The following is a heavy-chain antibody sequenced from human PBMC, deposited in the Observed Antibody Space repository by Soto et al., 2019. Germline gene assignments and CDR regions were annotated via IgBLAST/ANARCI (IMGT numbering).Heavy chain of an antibody. Sequence: QVQLQESGPGLVKPSQTLSLTCTVSGGSISRGGYYWSWIRQHPGKGLEWIGYISYSGSTYYNPSRKRRVTISVDTSKNQFSLKLSSVTAADTAVYYCARMEDWRGGSCRFDYWGQGTLVTGSS. CDR2: ISYSGST. CDR3: ARMEDWRGGSCRFDY. CDR1: GGSISRGGYY. J-gene: IGHJ4*02. V-gene: IGHV4-31*03. D-gene: IGHD2-15*01.